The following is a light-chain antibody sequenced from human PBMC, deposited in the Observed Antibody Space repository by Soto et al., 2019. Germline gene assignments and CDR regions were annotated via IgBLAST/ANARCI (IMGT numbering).Light chain of an antibody. CDR1: SSDVGGFDS. CDR2: EVT. V-gene: IGLV2-14*01. CDR3: SSYTSSNTLV. J-gene: IGLJ1*01. Sequence: QSALTQPASVSGSPGQSITLYCTGTSSDVGGFDSVSWYQQHPGSAPKLMIYEVTNRPSGVSHRFSGSKSGNTASLTISGLQTEDEADYYCSSYTSSNTLVFGTGTKVTVL.